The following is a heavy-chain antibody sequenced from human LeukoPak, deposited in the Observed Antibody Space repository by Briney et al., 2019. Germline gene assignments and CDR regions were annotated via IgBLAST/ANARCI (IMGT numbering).Heavy chain of an antibody. CDR3: AKDQSVAGRLDWFDP. CDR1: RFTLSNYW. Sequence: PGGSLRLSCAASRFTLSNYWMSWVRQAPGKGLEWVSAISGSGGSTYYADSVKGRFTISRDNSKNTLYLQMNSLRAEDTAVYYCAKDQSVAGRLDWFDPWGQGTLVTVSS. J-gene: IGHJ5*02. V-gene: IGHV3-23*01. D-gene: IGHD6-19*01. CDR2: ISGSGGST.